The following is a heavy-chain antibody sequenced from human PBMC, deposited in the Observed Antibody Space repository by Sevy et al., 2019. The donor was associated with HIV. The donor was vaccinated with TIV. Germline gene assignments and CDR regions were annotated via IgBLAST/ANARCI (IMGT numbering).Heavy chain of an antibody. CDR3: ARDRAPDYYYDSSGYYYP. CDR2: INPNSGGT. J-gene: IGHJ5*02. V-gene: IGHV1-2*02. CDR1: GYTFTGYY. Sequence: ASVTVSCKASGYTFTGYYMHWVRQAPGQGLEWMGWINPNSGGTNYAQKFQGRVTMTRDTSISTAYMELSRLRSDDTAVYYCARDRAPDYYYDSSGYYYPWGQGTLVTVSS. D-gene: IGHD3-22*01.